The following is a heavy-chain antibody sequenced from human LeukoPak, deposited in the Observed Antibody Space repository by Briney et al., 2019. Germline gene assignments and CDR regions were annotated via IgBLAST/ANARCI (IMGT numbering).Heavy chain of an antibody. V-gene: IGHV3-23*01. D-gene: IGHD6-19*01. CDR3: AKGRSGWYGVQFDY. CDR1: GFTFSSYA. CDR2: ISGSGDST. J-gene: IGHJ4*02. Sequence: GGSLRLSCAASGFTFSSYAMSWVRQAPGKGLEWVPAISGSGDSTYYADSVKGRFTISRDNSKNTLYLQMNSLRAEDTAVYYCAKGRSGWYGVQFDYWGQGTLVTVSS.